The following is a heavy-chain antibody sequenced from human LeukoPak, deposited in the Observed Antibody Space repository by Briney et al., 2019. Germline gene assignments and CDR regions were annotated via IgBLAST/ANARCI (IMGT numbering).Heavy chain of an antibody. V-gene: IGHV3-74*01. D-gene: IGHD6-19*01. Sequence: GGSLRLSCAASGFTFSSYWMHWVRQAPGKGLVWVSRINTDGSSTSYADSVKGRFTISRDNAENTLYLQMNSLRDEDTAVYHCARDRKSSGLPFDYWGQGTLVTVSS. CDR3: ARDRKSSGLPFDY. CDR1: GFTFSSYW. CDR2: INTDGSST. J-gene: IGHJ4*02.